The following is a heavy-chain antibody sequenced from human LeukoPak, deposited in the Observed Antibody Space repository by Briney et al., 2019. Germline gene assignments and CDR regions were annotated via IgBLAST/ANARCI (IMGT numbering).Heavy chain of an antibody. J-gene: IGHJ6*02. V-gene: IGHV1-69*10. Sequence: AAPVKVSCKASGGTFSSYAISWVRQAPGQGLEWMGGIITIIGIANYAQKFQGRVTITADESTNTAYMELSSLRSEDTAVYYCARDSEQWLSRSNYYYYGMDVWGQGTTVTVFS. CDR2: IITIIGIA. D-gene: IGHD6-19*01. CDR1: GGTFSSYA. CDR3: ARDSEQWLSRSNYYYYGMDV.